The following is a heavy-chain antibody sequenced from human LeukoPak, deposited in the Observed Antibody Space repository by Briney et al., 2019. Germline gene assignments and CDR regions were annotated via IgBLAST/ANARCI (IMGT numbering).Heavy chain of an antibody. CDR3: ARAVLTGEFDY. J-gene: IGHJ4*02. CDR1: GFTFSNYW. V-gene: IGHV3-7*01. D-gene: IGHD7-27*01. Sequence: PGGSLRLSCAASGFTFSNYWMTWVRQAPGKGLEWVANIKQDGSEKYYVDSVKGRFTISRDNAKNSLYLQMNSLRAEDTAVYYCARAVLTGEFDYWGQGTLVTVSS. CDR2: IKQDGSEK.